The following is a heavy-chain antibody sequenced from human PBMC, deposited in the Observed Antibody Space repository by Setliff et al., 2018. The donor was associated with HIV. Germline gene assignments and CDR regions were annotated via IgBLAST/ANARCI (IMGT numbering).Heavy chain of an antibody. D-gene: IGHD1-1*01. V-gene: IGHV1-46*01. CDR2: INPSGGGT. CDR3: ARATEAGTIDY. CDR1: GYTFTSYY. Sequence: ASVKVSCKASGYTFTSYYMHWVRRAPGQGLEWMGIINPSGGGTTYARKFQGRVTVTRDTSTTTVYMELSGLRSEDTAVFYCARATEAGTIDYWGQGTRVTVSS. J-gene: IGHJ4*02.